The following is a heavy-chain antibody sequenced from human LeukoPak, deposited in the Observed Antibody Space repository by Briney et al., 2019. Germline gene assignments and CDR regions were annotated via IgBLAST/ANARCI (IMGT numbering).Heavy chain of an antibody. CDR2: ISSSSSYI. CDR3: AREGNLRNKTYYYGSGSPAAFDP. V-gene: IGHV3-21*01. CDR1: GFTFSSYS. D-gene: IGHD3-10*01. Sequence: PGGSLRLSCAASGFTFSSYSMNWVRQAPGKGLEWVSSISSSSSYIYYADSVKGRFTISRDNAKNSLYLQMNSLRAEDTAVYYCAREGNLRNKTYYYGSGSPAAFDPWGQGTLVTVSS. J-gene: IGHJ5*02.